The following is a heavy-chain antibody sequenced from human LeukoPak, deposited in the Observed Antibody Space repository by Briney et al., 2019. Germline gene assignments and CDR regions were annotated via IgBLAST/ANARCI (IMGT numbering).Heavy chain of an antibody. CDR3: ARFYYYGSGSAVFDY. D-gene: IGHD3-10*01. Sequence: PSETLSLTCTVSGGSISSSSYYWGWIRQPPGKGLEWIGSIYYSGSTYYNPSLKSRVTISVDTSKNQFSLKLSSVTAADTAVYYCARFYYYGSGSAVFDYWGQGTLSPSPQ. CDR2: IYYSGST. CDR1: GGSISSSSYY. J-gene: IGHJ4*02. V-gene: IGHV4-39*07.